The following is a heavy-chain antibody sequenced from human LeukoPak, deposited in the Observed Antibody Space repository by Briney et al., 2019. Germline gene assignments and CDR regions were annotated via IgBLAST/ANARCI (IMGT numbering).Heavy chain of an antibody. CDR3: ARDKAPYGDYPYNWFDP. CDR1: GYTFTSYD. D-gene: IGHD4-17*01. J-gene: IGHJ5*02. V-gene: IGHV1-69*13. Sequence: SVKVSCKASGYTFTSYDINWVRQATGQGLEWMGGIIPIFGTANYAQKFQGRVTITADESTSTAYMELSSLRSEDTAVYYCARDKAPYGDYPYNWFDPWGQGTLVTVSS. CDR2: IIPIFGTA.